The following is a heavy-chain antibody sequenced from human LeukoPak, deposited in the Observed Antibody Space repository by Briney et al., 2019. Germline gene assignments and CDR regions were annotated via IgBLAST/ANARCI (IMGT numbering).Heavy chain of an antibody. CDR1: GGSFSGYY. D-gene: IGHD6-13*01. V-gene: IGHV4-34*01. CDR3: ARVKGTSAEYSSRVGDYLDY. CDR2: INHSGST. Sequence: PSETLSLTCAVYGGSFSGYYWRWIRQPPGKGLEWIGEINHSGSTNYNPSLKSRVTISVDTSKNQFSLKLSSVTAADTAVYYCARVKGTSAEYSSRVGDYLDYWGQGTLVTVSS. J-gene: IGHJ4*02.